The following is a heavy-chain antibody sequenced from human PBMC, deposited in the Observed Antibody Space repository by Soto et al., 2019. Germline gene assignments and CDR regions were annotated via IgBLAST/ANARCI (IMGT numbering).Heavy chain of an antibody. D-gene: IGHD6-19*01. CDR3: ASSRIAVGPGGT. CDR2: IYHSGST. Sequence: SETLSLTCAVSGGSISSSNWWIWVRQPPGKGLEWIGEIYHSGSTNYNPSLKSRATISVDKSKNQFSLKLSSVTAADTAVYYCASSRIAVGPGGTWGQGTLVTVS. CDR1: GGSISSSNW. V-gene: IGHV4-4*02. J-gene: IGHJ5*02.